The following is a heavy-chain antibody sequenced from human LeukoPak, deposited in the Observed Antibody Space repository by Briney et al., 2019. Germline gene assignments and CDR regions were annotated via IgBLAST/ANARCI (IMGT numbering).Heavy chain of an antibody. J-gene: IGHJ3*01. CDR3: ARHITVSYDAFDL. CDR2: IYDTGNT. Sequence: SETLSLTCTVSGGSISSYYWGWIRQPPGKGLEWIAYIYDTGNTNYNPSLKSRVTISLDTSKNQFSLKVNSMTAADTAVYFCARHITVSYDAFDLWGRGTMVTVSS. CDR1: GGSISSYY. V-gene: IGHV4-59*01. D-gene: IGHD6-19*01.